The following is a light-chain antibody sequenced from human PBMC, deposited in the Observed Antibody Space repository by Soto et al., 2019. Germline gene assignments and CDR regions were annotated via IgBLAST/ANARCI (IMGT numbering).Light chain of an antibody. V-gene: IGLV2-14*01. CDR3: ISYKSSSLSV. CDR2: DVS. Sequence: QSALTQPASVSGSPGQSITISCTGTSRDVGGYNYVSWYQQHPGKAPELMIHDVSNRPSGVSNRFSGSKSGNTASLTISGLQAEDEEEDYCISYKSSSLSVFGTGTKLTVL. J-gene: IGLJ1*01. CDR1: SRDVGGYNY.